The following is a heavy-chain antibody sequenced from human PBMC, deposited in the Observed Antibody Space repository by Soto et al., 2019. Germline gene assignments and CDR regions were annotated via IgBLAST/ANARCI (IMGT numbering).Heavy chain of an antibody. D-gene: IGHD2-2*01. J-gene: IGHJ4*02. CDR1: GFTFSSYA. Sequence: QVHLVESGGGVVQPGRSLRLSCAASGFTFSSYAMHWVRQAPGKGLEWVAHISHDGSNNYYADSVKGRFTISRDNSKNMEYLQMNSLRVDDTAVYYCARDRSMVVVVPGYWGQGTLVTVSS. CDR3: ARDRSMVVVVPGY. V-gene: IGHV3-30-3*01. CDR2: ISHDGSNN.